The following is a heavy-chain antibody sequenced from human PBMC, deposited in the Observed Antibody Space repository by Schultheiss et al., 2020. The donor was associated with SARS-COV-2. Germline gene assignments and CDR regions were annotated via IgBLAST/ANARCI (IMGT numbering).Heavy chain of an antibody. J-gene: IGHJ6*02. CDR1: GYTFTSYY. V-gene: IGHV1-46*01. CDR2: INPSGGST. Sequence: ASVKVSCKASGYTFTSYYMHWVRQAPGQGLEWMGIINPSGGSTSYAQKFQGRVTMTRDTSTSTVYMELSSLRSEDTAVYYCAMIAARPIYYYYGMDVWGQGTTVTVSS. CDR3: AMIAARPIYYYYGMDV. D-gene: IGHD6-6*01.